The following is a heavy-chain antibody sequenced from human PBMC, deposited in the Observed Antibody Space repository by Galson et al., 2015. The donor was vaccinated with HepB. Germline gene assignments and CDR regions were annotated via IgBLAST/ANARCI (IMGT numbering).Heavy chain of an antibody. Sequence: SLRLSCAASGFTFSSYSMNWVRQAPGKGLEWVSSISSSSSYIYYADSVKGRFTISRDNAKNSLYLQMNSLRAEDTAVYYCARDLIAAAGLFDYWGQGTLVTVSS. CDR1: GFTFSSYS. CDR2: ISSSSSYI. CDR3: ARDLIAAAGLFDY. D-gene: IGHD6-13*01. V-gene: IGHV3-21*01. J-gene: IGHJ4*02.